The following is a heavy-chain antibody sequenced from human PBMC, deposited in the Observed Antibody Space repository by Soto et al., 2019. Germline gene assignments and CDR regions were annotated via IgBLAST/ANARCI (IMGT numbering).Heavy chain of an antibody. D-gene: IGHD1-26*01. V-gene: IGHV3-30*03. Sequence: QVQLVESGGGVVQPGRSQRLSCAASGFTFSVYGIHWVRQAPGKGLEWVGVISYDGGNKYYADSVKGRFTMYRDNSKNTVYLQMNTLRPEDTAVYYCARYRGGSYYSWYFDLWGRGTLVTVSS. J-gene: IGHJ2*01. CDR2: ISYDGGNK. CDR1: GFTFSVYG. CDR3: ARYRGGSYYSWYFDL.